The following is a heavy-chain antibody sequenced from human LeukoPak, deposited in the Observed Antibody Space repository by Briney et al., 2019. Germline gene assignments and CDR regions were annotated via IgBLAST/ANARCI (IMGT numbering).Heavy chain of an antibody. CDR1: GGSISSYY. V-gene: IGHV4-59*12. D-gene: IGHD6-13*01. J-gene: IGHJ5*02. CDR2: IYYSGST. CDR3: ARVEKYTSSGPTDP. Sequence: SETLSLTCTVSGGSISSYYWSWIRQPAGKGLEWIGNIYYSGSTYYNPSLKSRVTISVDTSKNQFSLKLSSVTAADTAVYYCARVEKYTSSGPTDPWGQGTLVTVSS.